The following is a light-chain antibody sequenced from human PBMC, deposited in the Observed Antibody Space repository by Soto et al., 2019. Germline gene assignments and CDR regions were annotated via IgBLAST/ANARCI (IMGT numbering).Light chain of an antibody. Sequence: DIQMTQSPSSLSASVGDRVTITCRASQGISNYLAWYHQKPGKVPKLLIYAASTLQSGVPSRFSGSGSGTDYTLTIRSLQPEDGSTYYCQKYNSAPWTFGQGTKVEIK. CDR3: QKYNSAPWT. CDR2: AAS. CDR1: QGISNY. J-gene: IGKJ1*01. V-gene: IGKV1-27*01.